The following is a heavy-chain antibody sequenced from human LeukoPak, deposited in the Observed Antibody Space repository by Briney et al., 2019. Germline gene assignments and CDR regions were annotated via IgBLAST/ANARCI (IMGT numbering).Heavy chain of an antibody. Sequence: GGSLRLSCAASGFTFSSYSMNWVRRAPGKGLEGVGFIRSKAYGGTTEYAASVKGRFTISRDDSKSIAYLQMNSLKTEDTAVYYCTRATGKMGKEDYWGQGTLVTVSS. J-gene: IGHJ4*02. V-gene: IGHV3-49*04. CDR1: GFTFSSYS. CDR3: TRATGKMGKEDY. CDR2: IRSKAYGGTT. D-gene: IGHD5-24*01.